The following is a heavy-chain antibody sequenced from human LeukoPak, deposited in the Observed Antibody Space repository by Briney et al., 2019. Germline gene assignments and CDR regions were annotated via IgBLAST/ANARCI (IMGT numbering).Heavy chain of an antibody. D-gene: IGHD5-18*01. J-gene: IGHJ4*02. CDR3: ARGRGYSYGYGHTTSLDY. CDR1: GGSFSGYY. Sequence: SETLSLTCAVYGGSFSGYYWSWIRQPPGKGLEWIGEINHSGSTNYNPSLKSRVTISVDTSKIQFSLKLSSVTAADTAVYYCARGRGYSYGYGHTTSLDYWGQGTLVTVSS. V-gene: IGHV4-34*01. CDR2: INHSGST.